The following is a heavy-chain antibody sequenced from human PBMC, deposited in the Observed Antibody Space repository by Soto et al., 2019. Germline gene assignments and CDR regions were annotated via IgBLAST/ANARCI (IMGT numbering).Heavy chain of an antibody. Sequence: SETLSLTCAVYGGSFSGYYWSWIRQPPGKGLEWIGEINHSGSTKYNPSLKSRVTISVDTSKSQFSLKLSSVTAADTAVYYCAISYHDFWSGYYAYGDFDYWGQGTLVTVSS. D-gene: IGHD3-3*01. J-gene: IGHJ4*02. CDR2: INHSGST. V-gene: IGHV4-34*01. CDR1: GGSFSGYY. CDR3: AISYHDFWSGYYAYGDFDY.